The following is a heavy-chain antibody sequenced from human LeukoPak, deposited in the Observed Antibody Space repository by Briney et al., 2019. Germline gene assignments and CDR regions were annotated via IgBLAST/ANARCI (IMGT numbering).Heavy chain of an antibody. V-gene: IGHV1-2*02. CDR1: GYTFTGYY. CDR2: INPNSGGT. D-gene: IGHD3-22*01. CDR3: ARAQTTHYYDSSGYFDY. Sequence: ASVKVSCKASGYTFTGYYMHWVRQAPGQGLEWMGWINPNSGGTNYAQKFQGRVTMTRDTSISTAYMELSRLRSDDTAVYYCARAQTTHYYDSSGYFDYWGQGTPVTVSS. J-gene: IGHJ4*02.